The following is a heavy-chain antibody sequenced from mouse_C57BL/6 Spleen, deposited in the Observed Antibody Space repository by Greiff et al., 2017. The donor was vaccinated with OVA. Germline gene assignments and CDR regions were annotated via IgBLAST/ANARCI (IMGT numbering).Heavy chain of an antibody. CDR3: ARGGPPSTFDY. V-gene: IGHV1-80*01. D-gene: IGHD2-1*01. CDR2: IYPGDGDT. J-gene: IGHJ2*01. Sequence: QVQLKESGAELVKPGASVKISCKASGYAFSSYWMNWVKQRPGKGLEWIGQIYPGDGDTNYNGKFKGKATLTADKSSSTAYMQLSSLTSEDSAVYFCARGGPPSTFDYWGQGTTLTVSS. CDR1: GYAFSSYW.